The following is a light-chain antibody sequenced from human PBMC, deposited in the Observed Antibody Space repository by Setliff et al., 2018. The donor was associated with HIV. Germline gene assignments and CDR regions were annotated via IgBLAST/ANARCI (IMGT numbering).Light chain of an antibody. CDR3: CSYSGDSVWV. CDR2: DVS. J-gene: IGLJ3*02. V-gene: IGLV2-14*03. CDR1: SGDISDY. Sequence: QSVLTQPASVSGSPGQSIAIACTGASGDISDYVSWYQLHPGKAPKLMIYDVSYRPSRVSSRFSGSRSGNTASLTISGLQPEDEADYFCCSYSGDSVWVFGAGT.